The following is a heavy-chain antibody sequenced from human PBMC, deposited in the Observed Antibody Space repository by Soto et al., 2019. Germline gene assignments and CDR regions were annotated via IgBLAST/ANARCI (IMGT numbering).Heavy chain of an antibody. CDR2: INPNSGGT. D-gene: IGHD3-3*01. CDR3: ARVYHYDFWSTEPKRFDY. J-gene: IGHJ4*02. Sequence: ASVKVSCKASGYTIPGYYMHWVRQDPGQGLEWMGWINPNSGGTNYAQKFQGRVTMTRDTSISTAYMELSRLRSDDTAVYYCARVYHYDFWSTEPKRFDYWGQGTLVTISS. V-gene: IGHV1-2*02. CDR1: GYTIPGYY.